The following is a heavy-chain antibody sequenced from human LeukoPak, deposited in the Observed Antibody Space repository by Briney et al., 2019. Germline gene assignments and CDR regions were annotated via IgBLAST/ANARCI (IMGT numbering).Heavy chain of an antibody. Sequence: GGSLRLSCAASGFTFSSYSMNWVRQAPGKGLEWVPSISSSSSYIYYADSVKGRFTISRDNAKNSLYLQMNSLRAEDTAVYYCATDILTGPDAFDIWGQGTMVTVSS. CDR3: ATDILTGPDAFDI. CDR1: GFTFSSYS. J-gene: IGHJ3*02. D-gene: IGHD3-9*01. CDR2: ISSSSSYI. V-gene: IGHV3-21*01.